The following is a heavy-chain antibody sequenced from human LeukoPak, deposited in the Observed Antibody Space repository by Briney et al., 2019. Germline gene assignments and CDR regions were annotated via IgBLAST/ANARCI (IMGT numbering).Heavy chain of an antibody. CDR1: EFTFSSHS. CDR2: ISRSGGSI. J-gene: IGHJ3*02. D-gene: IGHD2-2*01. CDR3: ARSLKVSAALDVFDI. V-gene: IGHV3-21*01. Sequence: GGSLRLSCAASEFTFSSHSMNWVRQAPGKGLEWVSSISRSGGSIYYADTLKGRFTISRDNAKNSLYLQMNSLRAEDTAVYFCARSLKVSAALDVFDIWGQGTMVTVSS.